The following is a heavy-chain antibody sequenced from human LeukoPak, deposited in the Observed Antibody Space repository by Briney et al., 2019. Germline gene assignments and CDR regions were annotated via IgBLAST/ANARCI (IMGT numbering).Heavy chain of an antibody. CDR1: GYTLTRYY. V-gene: IGHV1-69*02. D-gene: IGHD3-9*01. J-gene: IGHJ4*02. Sequence: SVKVSYMASGYTLTRYYIQWVRHAPGHGLEWMGKIIPLSCIANYAQKFESRVTITADKSTSIAYMELSSVRSEDTAVYYCAGSDYDILTGYIWGQGTMVTVSS. CDR2: IIPLSCIA. CDR3: AGSDYDILTGYI.